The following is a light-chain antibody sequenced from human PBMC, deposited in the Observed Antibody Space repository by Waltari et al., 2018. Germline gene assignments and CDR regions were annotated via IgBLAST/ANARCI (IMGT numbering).Light chain of an antibody. CDR1: ALARQF. V-gene: IGLV3-10*01. CDR3: YSTDITGDLCV. Sequence: SYELTQPPSVSVSPGQTARIPCSGSALARQFASWYQQKSGQAPVLVIYEDRERPSGIPERFSGSSSGTMATLTISEAQVEDEADYFCYSTDITGDLCVFGTGTRVTVL. J-gene: IGLJ1*01. CDR2: EDR.